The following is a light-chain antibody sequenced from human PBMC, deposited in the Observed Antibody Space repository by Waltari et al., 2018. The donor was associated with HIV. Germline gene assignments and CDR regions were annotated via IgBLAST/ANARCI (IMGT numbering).Light chain of an antibody. Sequence: QSVLTQPPSVSGAPGQTVTIPCTGSGSNIGAGYDVHWYHQFPGTAPRLLIYSDNNRPSGVPDRFSGSKSGTSASLAISGLRAEDEADYYCQSYDTSLTGWIFGGGTKLTV. V-gene: IGLV1-40*01. J-gene: IGLJ2*01. CDR3: QSYDTSLTGWI. CDR1: GSNIGAGYD. CDR2: SDN.